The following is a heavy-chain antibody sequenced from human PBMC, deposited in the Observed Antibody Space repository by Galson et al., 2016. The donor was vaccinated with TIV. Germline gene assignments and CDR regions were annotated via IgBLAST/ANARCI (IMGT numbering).Heavy chain of an antibody. CDR3: AREALFGYYYMDV. CDR1: GFTFGSYG. CDR2: IGTAGDT. D-gene: IGHD3-3*01. J-gene: IGHJ6*03. Sequence: SLRLSCAASGFTFGSYGMHWVRQATGKGLEWVSGIGTAGDTYYEGSVKGRFTISRENDKNSLYLQMNSLTAGDTAVYYCAREALFGYYYMDVCGKGTTVTVSS. V-gene: IGHV3-13*01.